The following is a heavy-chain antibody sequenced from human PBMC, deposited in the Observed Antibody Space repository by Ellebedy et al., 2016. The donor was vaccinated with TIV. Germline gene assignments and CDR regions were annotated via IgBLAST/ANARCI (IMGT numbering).Heavy chain of an antibody. Sequence: GESLKISXAASGFTFSSYGMHWVRQAPGKGLEWVAVISYDGSNKYYADSVKGRFTISRDNSKNTLYLQMNSLRAEDTAVYYCAKEAWSSSQGAFDIWGQGTMVTVSS. CDR3: AKEAWSSSQGAFDI. CDR1: GFTFSSYG. D-gene: IGHD6-6*01. V-gene: IGHV3-30*18. CDR2: ISYDGSNK. J-gene: IGHJ3*02.